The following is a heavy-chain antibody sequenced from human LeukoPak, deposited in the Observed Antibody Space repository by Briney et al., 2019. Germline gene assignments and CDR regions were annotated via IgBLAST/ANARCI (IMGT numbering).Heavy chain of an antibody. V-gene: IGHV3-30*18. D-gene: IGHD6-13*01. J-gene: IGHJ4*02. CDR1: GFTFSSYG. CDR2: ISYDGSNK. Sequence: GGSLRLPCAASGFTFSSYGMHWVRQAPGKGLEWVAVISYDGSNKYCADSVKGRFTISRDNSKNTLYLQMNSLRAEDTAVYYCAKNRWGIAAAAFDYWGQGTLVTVSS. CDR3: AKNRWGIAAAAFDY.